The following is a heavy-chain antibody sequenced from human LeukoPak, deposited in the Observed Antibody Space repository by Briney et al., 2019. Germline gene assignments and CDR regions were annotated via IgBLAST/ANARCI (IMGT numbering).Heavy chain of an antibody. Sequence: KPSETLSLTCTVSGGSISSSSYYWGWIRQPPGKGLEWIGSIYYSGTTYSNPSLKSRVTISVDTSKNHFSLNLNSVTGADTAVYYCARHLAARLHTISLRQFDFWGQGTLVTVSS. J-gene: IGHJ4*02. V-gene: IGHV4-39*01. CDR2: IYYSGTT. D-gene: IGHD3-9*01. CDR1: GGSISSSSYY. CDR3: ARHLAARLHTISLRQFDF.